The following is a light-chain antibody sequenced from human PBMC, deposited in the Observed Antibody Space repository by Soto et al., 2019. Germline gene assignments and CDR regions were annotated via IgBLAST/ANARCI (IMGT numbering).Light chain of an antibody. J-gene: IGLJ1*01. CDR3: SSFTSNSTLV. CDR2: EVS. Sequence: ALTQPASVSGSPGQSITISCTGTSSDVGGYNFVSWYQQHPGKAPKLMIHEVSNRPSGVSNRFSASKSGNTASLTISGLQAEDEADYYCSSFTSNSTLVFGTGTKVTVL. CDR1: SSDVGGYNF. V-gene: IGLV2-14*01.